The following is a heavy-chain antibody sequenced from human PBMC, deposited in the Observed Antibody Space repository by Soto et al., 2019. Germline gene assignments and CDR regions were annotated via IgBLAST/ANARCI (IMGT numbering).Heavy chain of an antibody. CDR3: ARTSYDILTGYHDAFDI. D-gene: IGHD3-9*01. V-gene: IGHV3-53*01. J-gene: IGHJ3*02. CDR2: IYSGGST. Sequence: GGSLRLSCAASGFTVSSNYMSWVRQAPGKGLEWVSVIYSGGSTYYADSVKGRFTISRDNSKNTLYLQMNSLRADDTAVYYCARTSYDILTGYHDAFDIWGQGTMVTVSS. CDR1: GFTVSSNY.